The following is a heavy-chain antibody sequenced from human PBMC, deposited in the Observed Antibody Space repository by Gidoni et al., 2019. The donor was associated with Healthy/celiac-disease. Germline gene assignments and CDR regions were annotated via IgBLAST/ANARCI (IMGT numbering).Heavy chain of an antibody. Sequence: QLQLQESGPGLVKPSETLSLTCTVSGGSISSSSYYWGWIRQPPGKGLEWIGSIYYSGSTYYNPSLKSRVTISVDTSKNQFSLKLSSVTAADTAVYYCARHVWGDDSSGYTDYWGQGTLVTVSS. J-gene: IGHJ4*02. CDR3: ARHVWGDDSSGYTDY. D-gene: IGHD3-22*01. CDR2: IYYSGST. V-gene: IGHV4-39*01. CDR1: GGSISSSSYY.